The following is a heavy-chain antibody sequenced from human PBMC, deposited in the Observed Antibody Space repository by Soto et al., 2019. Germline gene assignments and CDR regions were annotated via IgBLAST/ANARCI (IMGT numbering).Heavy chain of an antibody. CDR1: GGSISSGDYY. D-gene: IGHD3-10*01. Sequence: KTSETLSLTCTVSGGSISSGDYYWSWIRQPPGKGLEWIGYIYYSGSTYYNPSLKSRVTISVDTSKNQFSLKLSSVTAADTAVYYCARDPIFFYYGSGSYYNEMDVWGQGTTVTVSS. J-gene: IGHJ6*02. V-gene: IGHV4-30-4*01. CDR2: IYYSGST. CDR3: ARDPIFFYYGSGSYYNEMDV.